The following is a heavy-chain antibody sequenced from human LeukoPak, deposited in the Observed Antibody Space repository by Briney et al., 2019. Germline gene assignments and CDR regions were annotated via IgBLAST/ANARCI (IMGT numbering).Heavy chain of an antibody. V-gene: IGHV3-23*01. Sequence: PGGSLRLSCAASGFSFSSYAMNWVRQAPGKGLEWVSGISGNGGGTYYADSVKGRFTISRDNSKNTLDLQMNSLRAEDTAVYYCARGHMVEATMDAFDIWGQGTMVTVSS. CDR2: ISGNGGGT. CDR1: GFSFSSYA. D-gene: IGHD1-26*01. CDR3: ARGHMVEATMDAFDI. J-gene: IGHJ3*02.